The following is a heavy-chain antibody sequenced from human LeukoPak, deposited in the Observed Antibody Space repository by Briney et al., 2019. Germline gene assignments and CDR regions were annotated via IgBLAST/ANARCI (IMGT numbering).Heavy chain of an antibody. Sequence: QPGGSLRLSCAASGFTFTDYSMHWVRQVPGKGLEWVSTINWNGRAVGYADSVRGRFTISRDNAKNSLYLQMNSLRAEDTAVYYCARAGKGRWDVGAFDIWGQGTMVTVSS. V-gene: IGHV3-9*01. CDR3: ARAGKGRWDVGAFDI. D-gene: IGHD4-23*01. J-gene: IGHJ3*02. CDR1: GFTFTDYS. CDR2: INWNGRAV.